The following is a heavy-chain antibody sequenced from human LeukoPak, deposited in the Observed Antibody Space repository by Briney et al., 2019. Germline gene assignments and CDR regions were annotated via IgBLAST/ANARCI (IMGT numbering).Heavy chain of an antibody. J-gene: IGHJ4*02. D-gene: IGHD2-2*01. CDR1: GFTVSSNY. Sequence: GGSLRLSCAASGFTVSSNYMSWVRQAPGKGLEWVAVIPDDGNNKYYADSVKGRFTISRDNSKNTLYLQMNSLRAEDTAVYYCARGEYQLLRYFDYWGQGTLVTVSS. CDR2: IPDDGNNK. CDR3: ARGEYQLLRYFDY. V-gene: IGHV3-30-3*01.